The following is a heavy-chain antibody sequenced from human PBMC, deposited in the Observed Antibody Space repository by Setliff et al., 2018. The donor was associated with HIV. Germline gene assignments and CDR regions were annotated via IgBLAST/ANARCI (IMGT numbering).Heavy chain of an antibody. CDR2: IHYSGTT. CDR1: GGPISSHY. V-gene: IGHV4-59*11. J-gene: IGHJ6*03. CDR3: ARTLGPYYMDV. Sequence: SETLSLTCTVSGGPISSHYWSWIRQPPGRGLEWIGDIHYSGTTHYSPSLKSRVTISVDTSKTQFSLKLSSVSPADTAVYYCARTLGPYYMDVWGKGTTVTVSS.